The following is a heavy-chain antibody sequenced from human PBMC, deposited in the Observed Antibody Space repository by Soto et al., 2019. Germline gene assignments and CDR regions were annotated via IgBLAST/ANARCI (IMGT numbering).Heavy chain of an antibody. V-gene: IGHV1-18*01. J-gene: IGHJ6*02. CDR3: ARVKYRPPYYYYYGMDV. CDR1: GYTFTSYG. Sequence: QVQLVQSGAEVKKPGASVKVSCKASGYTFTSYGISWVRQAPGQGLEWMGWISAYNGNTNSAQKLQGRVTMTTDTSTSTDYMELRSLRSDDTAVYYCARVKYRPPYYYYYGMDVWGQGTTVTVSS. CDR2: ISAYNGNT. D-gene: IGHD2-2*02.